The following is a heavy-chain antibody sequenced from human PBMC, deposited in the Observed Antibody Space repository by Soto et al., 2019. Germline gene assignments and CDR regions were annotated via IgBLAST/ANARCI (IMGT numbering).Heavy chain of an antibody. CDR1: GFIFRSYA. Sequence: GXSLRFSCAASGFIFRSYAMHWVRQAPGKGLEWLAGIWYDGSTKYYGDSVKGRYSISRDNSKNMLDLQMNSLRAEDTAVYYCARVASSSSWHIPHFDKWGQGTLVTV. CDR2: IWYDGSTK. V-gene: IGHV3-33*01. J-gene: IGHJ4*02. CDR3: ARVASSSSWHIPHFDK. D-gene: IGHD6-13*01.